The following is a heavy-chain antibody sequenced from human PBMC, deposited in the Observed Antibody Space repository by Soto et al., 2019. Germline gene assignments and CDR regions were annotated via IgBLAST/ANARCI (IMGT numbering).Heavy chain of an antibody. CDR3: ARMLVSKWHLDY. J-gene: IGHJ4*02. Sequence: GESLKISCVGSGYSFTNSWIAWVRQMSGKGLEWMGIIYPGDSDTRYSPSFQGQVTITVDKSISTAYVQWSSLRASDTAIYYCARMLVSKWHLDYWGQGTLVTVSS. V-gene: IGHV5-51*01. CDR1: GYSFTNSW. D-gene: IGHD2-8*01. CDR2: IYPGDSDT.